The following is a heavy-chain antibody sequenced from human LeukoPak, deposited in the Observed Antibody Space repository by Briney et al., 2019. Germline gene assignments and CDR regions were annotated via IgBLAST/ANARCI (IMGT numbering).Heavy chain of an antibody. CDR1: GFTFSSYW. CDR2: IKQDGSEK. V-gene: IGHV3-7*01. D-gene: IGHD3-3*01. J-gene: IGHJ6*03. CDR3: ARTARFLGWGYYYYYVDF. Sequence: GGSLRLSCAASGFTFSSYWMSWVRQAPGKGLEWVANIKQDGSEKYYVDSVKGRFTISRDNAKNSLYLQTNSLRAEDTAVYYCARTARFLGWGYYYYYVDFWGKGTTVTVSS.